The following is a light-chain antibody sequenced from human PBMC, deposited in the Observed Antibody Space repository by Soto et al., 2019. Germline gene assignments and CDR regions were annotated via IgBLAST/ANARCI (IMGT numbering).Light chain of an antibody. CDR2: AAS. Sequence: IQMTQSPSSLSASVGDRVTITCRASQTISSSLNWYQQKPGKAPKLLIYAASNLQSGVPSRFRGSGSGADLTLTISSLQPEDFATYHCQQTHSTPHTFGQGTKLGIK. J-gene: IGKJ2*01. CDR1: QTISSS. V-gene: IGKV1-39*01. CDR3: QQTHSTPHT.